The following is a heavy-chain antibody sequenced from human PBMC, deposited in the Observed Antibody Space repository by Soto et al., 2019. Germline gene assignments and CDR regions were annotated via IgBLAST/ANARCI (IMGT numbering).Heavy chain of an antibody. V-gene: IGHV3-23*01. CDR1: GFTFSSYA. CDR2: ISGSGGST. CDR3: AKDLKSSMITFGGVIVKGY. Sequence: GGSLRLSCAASGFTFSSYAMSWVRQAPGKGLEWVSAISGSGGSTYYADSVKGRFTISRDNSKNTLYLQMNSLRAEDTAVYYCAKDLKSSMITFGGVIVKGYWGQGTLVTVSS. J-gene: IGHJ4*02. D-gene: IGHD3-16*02.